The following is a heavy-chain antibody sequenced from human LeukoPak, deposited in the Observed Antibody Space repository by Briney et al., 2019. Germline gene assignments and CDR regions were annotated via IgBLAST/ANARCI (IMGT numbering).Heavy chain of an antibody. CDR3: ARHPPFRYCSSTSCYKNYAFDI. J-gene: IGHJ3*02. CDR1: GGSISSTNYY. Sequence: PSETLSLTCTVSGGSISSTNYYWGWIRQPPGKGLEWIGSISYSGSTYYNPSLKSRVTISVDTSKNQFSLKLSSVTAADTAVYYCARHPPFRYCSSTSCYKNYAFDIWGQGTMVTVSS. V-gene: IGHV4-39*01. D-gene: IGHD2-2*02. CDR2: ISYSGST.